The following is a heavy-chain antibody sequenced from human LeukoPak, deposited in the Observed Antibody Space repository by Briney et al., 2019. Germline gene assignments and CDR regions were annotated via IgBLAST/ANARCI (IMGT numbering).Heavy chain of an antibody. CDR2: ISNTGST. CDR1: GGSISYY. Sequence: PSETLSLTCTASGGSISYYWSWIRQPPGKGLEWIGYISNTGSTNYNPSLKSRVTISVDTSKNQLSLKLTSVTAADTAVYYCARDLGSGGGLDYWGQGTLVTVST. CDR3: ARDLGSGGGLDY. J-gene: IGHJ4*02. V-gene: IGHV4-59*01.